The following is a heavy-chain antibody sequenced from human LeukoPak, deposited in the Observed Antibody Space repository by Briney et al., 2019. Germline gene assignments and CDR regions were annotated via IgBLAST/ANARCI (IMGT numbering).Heavy chain of an antibody. D-gene: IGHD3-10*01. CDR1: GYTLTELS. CDR2: FDPEDGET. CDR3: ATAVFFSGHPGYYSDY. Sequence: ASVKVSCTVSGYTLTELSMHSVRQAPRKGLEWMGGFDPEDGETIYAQKLQGRVTMTEDTSTDTAYMELSSLRSEDTAVYYCATAVFFSGHPGYYSDYWGQGTLVTVSS. V-gene: IGHV1-24*01. J-gene: IGHJ4*02.